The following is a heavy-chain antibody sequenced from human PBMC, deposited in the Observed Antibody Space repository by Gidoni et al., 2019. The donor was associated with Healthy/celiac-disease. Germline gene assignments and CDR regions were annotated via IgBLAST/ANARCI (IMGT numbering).Heavy chain of an antibody. CDR2: IKSKTDGGTT. CDR3: TTDIIIAAAGTDYFDY. CDR1: GFTFSNAW. V-gene: IGHV3-15*01. J-gene: IGHJ4*02. Sequence: EVQLVESGGGLVKPGGSLRLSCAASGFTFSNAWMSGVRQAPGKGLEWVGRIKSKTDGGTTDYAAPVKGRFTISRDDSKNTLYLQMNSLKTEDTAVYYCTTDIIIAAAGTDYFDYWGQGTLVTVSS. D-gene: IGHD6-13*01.